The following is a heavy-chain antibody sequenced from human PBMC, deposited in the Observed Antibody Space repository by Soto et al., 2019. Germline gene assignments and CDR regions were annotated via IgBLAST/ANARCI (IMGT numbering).Heavy chain of an antibody. CDR3: AGGSITIFGVPRAGVDV. CDR2: IYYSGST. J-gene: IGHJ6*02. D-gene: IGHD3-3*01. Sequence: QVQLQESGPGLVKPSQTLSLTCTVSGNSLSRGDYYWSWIRQPPGKGLEWIGYIYYSGSTYYNAALKSRVTMSVDMSKNQFSLNLNSVTAADTAVYYCAGGSITIFGVPRAGVDVWGQGTTVTASS. CDR1: GNSLSRGDYY. V-gene: IGHV4-30-4*01.